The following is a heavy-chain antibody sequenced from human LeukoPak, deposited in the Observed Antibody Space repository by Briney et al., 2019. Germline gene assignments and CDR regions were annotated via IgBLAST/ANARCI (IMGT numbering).Heavy chain of an antibody. CDR1: EYIFTTDY. Sequence: ASVKVSCKASEYIFTTDYIHWVRQAPGQGLEWMGTINPSGDSTTYAQNFQGRVTMNRDTSTSTVYMELRSLTSEDTAVYYCARDFLTGAGTFDYWGQGTLVTVSS. CDR2: INPSGDST. D-gene: IGHD3-9*01. CDR3: ARDFLTGAGTFDY. V-gene: IGHV1-46*01. J-gene: IGHJ4*02.